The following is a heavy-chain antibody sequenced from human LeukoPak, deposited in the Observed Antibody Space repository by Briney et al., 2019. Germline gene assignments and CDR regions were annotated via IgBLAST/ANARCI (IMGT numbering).Heavy chain of an antibody. J-gene: IGHJ5*02. CDR1: GYTFTGCY. D-gene: IGHD6-19*01. V-gene: IGHV1-2*02. Sequence: ASVKVSCKASGYTFTGCYMHWVRQAPGQGLEWMGWINPNSGGTNYAQKFQGRVTMTRDTSISTAYMELSRLRSDDTAVYYCARDWGSYSSGWYSGWFDPWGQGTLVTVSS. CDR3: ARDWGSYSSGWYSGWFDP. CDR2: INPNSGGT.